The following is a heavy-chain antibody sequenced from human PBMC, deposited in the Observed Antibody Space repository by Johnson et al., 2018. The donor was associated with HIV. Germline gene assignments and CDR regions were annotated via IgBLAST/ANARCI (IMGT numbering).Heavy chain of an antibody. J-gene: IGHJ3*02. CDR1: GFTFRNAW. Sequence: VQLVESGGGLVKPGGSLRLSCAASGFTFRNAWMNWVRQAPGEGLEWVGRLKSKSDGGTIDYAAPVKGRFTISRDDSKNTLYLQMNSLKTEDTAVYYCTTYSIIHAFDIWGQGTMVTVSS. D-gene: IGHD6-13*01. V-gene: IGHV3-15*01. CDR2: LKSKSDGGTI. CDR3: TTYSIIHAFDI.